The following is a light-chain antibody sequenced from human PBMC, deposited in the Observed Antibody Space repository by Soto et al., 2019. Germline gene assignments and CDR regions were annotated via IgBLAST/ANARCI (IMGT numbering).Light chain of an antibody. J-gene: IGLJ3*02. CDR2: EVT. Sequence: QSALTQPPSASGSRGQSVTISCTGTSVDINYVSWFQQHPGKAPKLIICEVTKLPSGVPDRFSGSKSGNTASLTVSGLQDDDEADYYCSSYAGRDIGVFGGGTKVTVL. CDR3: SSYAGRDIGV. CDR1: SVDINY. V-gene: IGLV2-8*01.